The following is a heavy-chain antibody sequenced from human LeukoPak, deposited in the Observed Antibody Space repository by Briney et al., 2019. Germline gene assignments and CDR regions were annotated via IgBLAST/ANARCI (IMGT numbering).Heavy chain of an antibody. CDR2: INGDGSST. Sequence: GGSLRLSCAVSGFTFSSYWMHWVRHAPGKGLVWVSRINGDGSSTSYADSVKGRFTISRDNAKNTLYLQMNSLKTEDTAVYYCTYHDSIYWGQGTLVSVSS. J-gene: IGHJ4*02. D-gene: IGHD3-22*01. CDR3: TYHDSIY. V-gene: IGHV3-74*01. CDR1: GFTFSSYW.